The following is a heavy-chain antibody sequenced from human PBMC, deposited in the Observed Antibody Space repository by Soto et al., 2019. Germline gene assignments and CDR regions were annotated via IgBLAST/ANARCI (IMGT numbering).Heavy chain of an antibody. Sequence: EVQLLESGGGLVQPGGSLRLSCATSGFTFSKYGMTWVRQAPGKGLEWVSSVSGDGETTYYADSVRGRFTISRDNXXXXXXXXXXXXXXXXXXXXXXXXXXSVPSFGEFWFFELWGRGTHVTVSS. D-gene: IGHD3-10*01. J-gene: IGHJ2*01. CDR3: XXXXSVPSFGEFWFFEL. CDR1: GFTFSKYG. V-gene: IGHV3-23*01. CDR2: VSGDGETT.